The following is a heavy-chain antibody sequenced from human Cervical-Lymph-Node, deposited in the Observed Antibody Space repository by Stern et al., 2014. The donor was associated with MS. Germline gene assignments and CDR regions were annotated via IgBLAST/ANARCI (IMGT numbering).Heavy chain of an antibody. CDR3: ATHAPGVVPAALDY. Sequence: QVTLRESGPTLVKPTQTLTLTCTFSGFSLSTSGVGVGWIRQPPGKALEWLAFIYWDASKRYSPSLKNRLTITKDTSKNQVVLTMNNMDPVDTATFYCATHAPGVVPAALDYWGQGTLVTVS. D-gene: IGHD2-2*01. V-gene: IGHV2-5*02. CDR1: GFSLSTSGVG. J-gene: IGHJ4*02. CDR2: IYWDASK.